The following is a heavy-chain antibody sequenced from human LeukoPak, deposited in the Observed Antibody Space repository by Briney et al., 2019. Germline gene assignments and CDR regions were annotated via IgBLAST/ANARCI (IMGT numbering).Heavy chain of an antibody. CDR1: GFTFSDYY. CDR3: AREGYGHTDAFDT. CDR2: ISSRSTYT. J-gene: IGHJ3*02. D-gene: IGHD4-17*01. Sequence: GGSLRLSCAASGFTFSDYYMSWVRQAPAKGLEGVSYISSRSTYTDYADSVKGRFTVSRDNGKNSLYLQMNSLRAEDTAVYYCAREGYGHTDAFDTWGQGTMVTVSS. V-gene: IGHV3-11*06.